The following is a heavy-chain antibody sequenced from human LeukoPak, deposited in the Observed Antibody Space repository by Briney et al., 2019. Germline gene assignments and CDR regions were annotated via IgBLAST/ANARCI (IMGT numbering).Heavy chain of an antibody. D-gene: IGHD2-2*01. V-gene: IGHV4-31*03. Sequence: SQTLSLTCTVSGGSISSGGYYWSWIRQHPGKGLEWIGYIYYSGSTYYNPSLKSRVTISVDTSKNQFSLKLSSVTAADTAVYYCARLGRDCSTTTCYWYFDLWGRGTLVTVSS. CDR2: IYYSGST. J-gene: IGHJ2*01. CDR3: ARLGRDCSTTTCYWYFDL. CDR1: GGSISSGGYY.